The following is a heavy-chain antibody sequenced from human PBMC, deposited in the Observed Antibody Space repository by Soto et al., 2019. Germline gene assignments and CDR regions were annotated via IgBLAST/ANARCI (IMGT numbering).Heavy chain of an antibody. D-gene: IGHD2-15*01. V-gene: IGHV3-48*01. CDR1: GFTFSSYW. CDR2: IGRTGTTK. CDR3: ARESDYSHFDY. J-gene: IGHJ4*02. Sequence: GGSLRLSCAASGFTFSSYWMSWVRQAPGKGLEWISYIGRTGTTKYYADSVKGRSSIFRDNAKNSVSLQMNSLRADDTAVYYCARESDYSHFDYWGQGALVTVSS.